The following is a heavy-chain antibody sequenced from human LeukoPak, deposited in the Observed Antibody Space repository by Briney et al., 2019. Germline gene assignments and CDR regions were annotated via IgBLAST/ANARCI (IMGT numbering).Heavy chain of an antibody. CDR1: GFTFSNAW. D-gene: IGHD6-25*01. Sequence: PGGSLRLSCAASGFTFSNAWMSWVRQAPGKGLEWVGRIKSKTDGGTTDYTAPVEGRFTISGDESKNTVYLQMNSLKTEDTAVYYCMTDDAGSSWGQGALVTVSS. CDR2: IKSKTDGGTT. V-gene: IGHV3-15*01. CDR3: MTDDAGSS. J-gene: IGHJ5*02.